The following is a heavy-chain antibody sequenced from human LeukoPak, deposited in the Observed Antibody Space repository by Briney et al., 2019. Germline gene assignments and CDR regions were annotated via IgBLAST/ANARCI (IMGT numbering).Heavy chain of an antibody. J-gene: IGHJ6*04. V-gene: IGHV1-8*03. Sequence: ASVKVSCKASGYTFTSYGISWVRQAPGQGLEWMGWMNPNSGNTGYAQKFQGRVTITRNTSIRTAYMELSSLRSEDTAVYYCARYSAISMDVWGKGTTVTVSS. D-gene: IGHD2-2*02. CDR2: MNPNSGNT. CDR1: GYTFTSYG. CDR3: ARYSAISMDV.